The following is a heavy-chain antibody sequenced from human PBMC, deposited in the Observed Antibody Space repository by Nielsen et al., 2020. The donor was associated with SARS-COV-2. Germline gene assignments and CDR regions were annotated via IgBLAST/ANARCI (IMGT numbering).Heavy chain of an antibody. J-gene: IGHJ6*02. CDR3: AREKVTMVRGVPIIDGMDV. D-gene: IGHD3-10*01. V-gene: IGHV1-2*04. Sequence: WVRQAPGQGLEWMGWINPNSGGTNYAQKFQGWVTMTRDTSISTAYMELSSLRSEDTAVYYCAREKVTMVRGVPIIDGMDVWGQGTTVTVSS. CDR2: INPNSGGT.